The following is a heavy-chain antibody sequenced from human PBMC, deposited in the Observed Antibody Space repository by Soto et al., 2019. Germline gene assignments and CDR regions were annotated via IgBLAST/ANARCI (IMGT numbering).Heavy chain of an antibody. CDR3: ARNLYNTGSFDH. Sequence: QVQLVQSGAEVKKPGASVKVSCKASGYTFTNYDINWVRQATGQGLEWVGWMTPISGDTGYAQNFQGRVTMTRDTPRSTALLELSSLTSEDTAVYYCARNLYNTGSFDHWGQGTLVTVSS. J-gene: IGHJ4*02. CDR2: MTPISGDT. D-gene: IGHD3-10*01. CDR1: GYTFTNYD. V-gene: IGHV1-8*02.